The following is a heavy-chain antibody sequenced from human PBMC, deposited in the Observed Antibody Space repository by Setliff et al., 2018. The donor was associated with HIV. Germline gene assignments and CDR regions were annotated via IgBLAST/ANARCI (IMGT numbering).Heavy chain of an antibody. D-gene: IGHD3-10*01. V-gene: IGHV3-30*02. CDR2: IASDVSKT. J-gene: IGHJ4*02. CDR1: GFTFSHYG. Sequence: GGSLRLSCVVSGFTFSHYGMHWVRQAQGKGLEWVTFIASDVSKTHIADSGKGRFTISRDNSKNMLYLQMNSLSADDTAVYYCTRDPTPKELWFFSGYYSDYWGQGTLVTVSS. CDR3: TRDPTPKELWFFSGYYSDY.